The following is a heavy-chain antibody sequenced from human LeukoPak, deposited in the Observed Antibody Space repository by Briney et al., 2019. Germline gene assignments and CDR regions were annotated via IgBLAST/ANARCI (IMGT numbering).Heavy chain of an antibody. Sequence: PGGSPRLSCAASGFTFSNYALNWVRQAPGKGLEWVSYISSGGTTIYYADSVKGRFTFSRDNAKNSLYLQMNSLRAEDTAVYYCARSGSSWYYFDYWGQGTLVTVSS. CDR3: ARSGSSWYYFDY. CDR1: GFTFSNYA. D-gene: IGHD6-13*01. V-gene: IGHV3-48*03. J-gene: IGHJ4*02. CDR2: ISSGGTTI.